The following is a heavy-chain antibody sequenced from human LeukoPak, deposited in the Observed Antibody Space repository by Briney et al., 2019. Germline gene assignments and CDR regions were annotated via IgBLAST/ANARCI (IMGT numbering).Heavy chain of an antibody. CDR2: IYYSGST. D-gene: IGHD4-17*01. J-gene: IGHJ4*02. Sequence: SGTLSLTCTVSGGSISSYYWSWIRQPPGKGLEWIGYIYYSGSTNYNPSLKSRVTISVDTSKNQFSLKLTSVTAADTAVYYCARIAVTTGPDYWGQGTLVTVSS. CDR3: ARIAVTTGPDY. V-gene: IGHV4-59*01. CDR1: GGSISSYY.